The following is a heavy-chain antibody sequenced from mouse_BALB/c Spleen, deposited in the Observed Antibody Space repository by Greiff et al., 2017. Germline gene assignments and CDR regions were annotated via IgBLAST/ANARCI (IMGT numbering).Heavy chain of an antibody. D-gene: IGHD1-1*01. CDR1: GYSFTGYF. Sequence: EVQLQQSGPELVKPGASVKISCKASGYSFTGYFMNWVMQSHGKSLEWIGRINPYNGDTFYNQKFKGKATLTVDKSSSTAHMELRSLASEDSAVYYCARAYGSSYGPWFAYWGQGTLVTVSA. CDR3: ARAYGSSYGPWFAY. J-gene: IGHJ3*01. V-gene: IGHV1-20*02. CDR2: INPYNGDT.